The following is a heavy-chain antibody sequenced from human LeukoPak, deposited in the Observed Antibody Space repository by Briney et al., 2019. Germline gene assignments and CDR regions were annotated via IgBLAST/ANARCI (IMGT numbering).Heavy chain of an antibody. J-gene: IGHJ4*02. V-gene: IGHV3-30*04. CDR1: GFTFSSYA. CDR3: ATDPFEYGDYGGYFDY. D-gene: IGHD4-17*01. Sequence: PGRSLRLSCAASGFTFSSYAMHWVRQAPGKGLEWVAVISYDGSNKYYADSVKGRFTISRDNSKNTLYLQMNGLRAEDTAVYYCATDPFEYGDYGGYFDYWGQGTLVTVSS. CDR2: ISYDGSNK.